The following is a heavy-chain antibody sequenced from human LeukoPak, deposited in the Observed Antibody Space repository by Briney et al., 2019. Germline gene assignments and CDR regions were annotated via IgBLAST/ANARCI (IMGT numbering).Heavy chain of an antibody. D-gene: IGHD3-10*01. V-gene: IGHV1-69*13. Sequence: SVKVSCKASGGTFSSYAISWVRQAPGQGLEWMGGIIPIFGTASYAQKFQGRVTITADESTSTAYMELSSLRSEDTAVYYCARERSGGDYFDYWGQGTLVTVSS. CDR2: IIPIFGTA. CDR3: ARERSGGDYFDY. CDR1: GGTFSSYA. J-gene: IGHJ4*02.